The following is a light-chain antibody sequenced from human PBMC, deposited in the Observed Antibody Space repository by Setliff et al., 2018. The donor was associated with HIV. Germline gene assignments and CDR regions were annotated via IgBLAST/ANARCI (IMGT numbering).Light chain of an antibody. V-gene: IGLV2-14*03. CDR2: DVT. Sequence: SALTQPASVSGPPGQSITISCSGTSSDVGGYNYVSWYQQHPGKAPKLIIYDVTYRPSGVSNRFSGSKSGNTASLTISGLQAEDEADYYCCSYRTNITGVFGGGTKVTVL. CDR3: CSYRTNITGV. CDR1: SSDVGGYNY. J-gene: IGLJ3*02.